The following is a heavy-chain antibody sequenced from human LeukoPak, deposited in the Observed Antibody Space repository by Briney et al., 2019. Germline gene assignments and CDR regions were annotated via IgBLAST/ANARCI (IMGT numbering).Heavy chain of an antibody. CDR3: ARGRYYYGSGSAHGAFYYFDY. V-gene: IGHV4-59*01. Sequence: SETLSLTCTVSGGSISSYYWSWIRQPPGKGLEWIGYIYYSGSTNYNPSLKSRVTISVDTSKNQFSLKLSSVTAADTAVYYCARGRYYYGSGSAHGAFYYFDYWGQGTLVTVSS. D-gene: IGHD3-10*01. J-gene: IGHJ4*02. CDR2: IYYSGST. CDR1: GGSISSYY.